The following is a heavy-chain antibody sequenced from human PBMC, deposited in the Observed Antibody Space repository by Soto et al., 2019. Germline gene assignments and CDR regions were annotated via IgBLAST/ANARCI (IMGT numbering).Heavy chain of an antibody. CDR1: GASMSSGDYY. CDR3: ARLGDSSGAGYFDY. V-gene: IGHV4-30-4*01. Sequence: QVQLQESGPGLVKPSQTLSLTCTVSGASMSSGDYYWSWIRQPPGKGLEWIGYIYYSGSTYYNPSLKSRLAISVDTSKNQFSLRLNSVTAADTAVYYCARLGDSSGAGYFDYWGQGTLVTVSS. J-gene: IGHJ4*02. D-gene: IGHD3-22*01. CDR2: IYYSGST.